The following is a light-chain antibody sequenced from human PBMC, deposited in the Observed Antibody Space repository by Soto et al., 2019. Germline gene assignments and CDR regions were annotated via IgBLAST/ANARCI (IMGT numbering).Light chain of an antibody. J-gene: IGKJ4*01. V-gene: IGKV1-33*01. CDR3: QQYDSLAQCT. Sequence: DIQMTQSPSSLSASVGDRVTITCQASQDIKNYLNWYQHKPGKAPKLLIYGTANLEIGVTLRFSGGGSGTHFTFTISSLQHEDFATYYCQQYDSLAQCTFGGGTTVEI. CDR1: QDIKNY. CDR2: GTA.